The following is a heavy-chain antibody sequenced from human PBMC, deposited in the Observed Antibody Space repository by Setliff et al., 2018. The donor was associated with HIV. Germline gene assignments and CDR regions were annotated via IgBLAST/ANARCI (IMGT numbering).Heavy chain of an antibody. CDR2: VHFSGTT. CDR1: AGAITNYY. D-gene: IGHD3-22*01. CDR3: ARSVYYWDDAFDI. Sequence: PSETLSLTCTVSAGAITNYYWNWIRQAAGKGLEWIGRVHFSGTTTIYNTSLNSRVTMSVDRSKKQFSLRLTSVTAADTAVYYCARSVYYWDDAFDIWGQGAMVTVSS. V-gene: IGHV4-4*07. J-gene: IGHJ3*02.